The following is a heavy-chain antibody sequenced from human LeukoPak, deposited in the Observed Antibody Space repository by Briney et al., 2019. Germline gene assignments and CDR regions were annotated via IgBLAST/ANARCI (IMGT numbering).Heavy chain of an antibody. J-gene: IGHJ4*02. D-gene: IGHD3-22*01. CDR1: GYSISSGYY. CDR3: ARVTGYMIEDYFDY. Sequence: PSETLSLTCTVSGYSISSGYYWGWIRQPPGKGLEWIGYIYYSGSTNYNPSLKSRVTISVDTSKNQFSLRLRSVTAADTAVYYCARVTGYMIEDYFDYWGQGTLVTVSS. V-gene: IGHV4-61*01. CDR2: IYYSGST.